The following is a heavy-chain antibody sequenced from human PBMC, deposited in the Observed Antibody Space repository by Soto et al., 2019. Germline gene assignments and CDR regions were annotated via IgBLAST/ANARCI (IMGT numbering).Heavy chain of an antibody. Sequence: QLVESGGGLVQPGRSLRLSCTASGFTFDDYPMHWVRQRPGQGLEWVSGITWNSANVGYADSVRDRFTISRDNAKNSLFLQMDNLRPEDTAFYFCAKGGYCTDGSCYTEFAPRGQGTLVTVSS. CDR1: GFTFDDYP. D-gene: IGHD2-15*01. CDR2: ITWNSANV. CDR3: AKGGYCTDGSCYTEFAP. V-gene: IGHV3-9*01. J-gene: IGHJ5*02.